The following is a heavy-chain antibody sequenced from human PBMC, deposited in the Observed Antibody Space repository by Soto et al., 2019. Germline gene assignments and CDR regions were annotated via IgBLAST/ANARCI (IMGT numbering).Heavy chain of an antibody. CDR3: VQHGGDGYYRDF. D-gene: IGHD3-10*01. CDR1: VGSLSSSSC. Sequence: SETLSLTCSVSVGSLSSSSCWCWVRQPPGKTLEWLGEIFYRGSTKYNPSLNSRVTLSAAQSKNDFSLRLSSVPAADTAVDYCVQHGGDGYYRDFLGHGTRGTVT. CDR2: IFYRGST. V-gene: IGHV4-4*02. J-gene: IGHJ4*01.